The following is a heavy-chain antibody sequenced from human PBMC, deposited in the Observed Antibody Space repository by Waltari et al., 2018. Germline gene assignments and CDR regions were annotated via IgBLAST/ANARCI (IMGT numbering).Heavy chain of an antibody. Sequence: EVQLVESGGGLVKPGGSLRLSCAASGFTFISYRMNWVRQAPGKGLEWVGSMRSSSSYIYYAGSVKGRFTISRDNAKNSLYLQMNSLRAEDTAVYYCARDTGGSGGYGMDVWGQGTTVTVSS. V-gene: IGHV3-21*01. CDR1: GFTFISYR. CDR3: ARDTGGSGGYGMDV. D-gene: IGHD3-10*01. CDR2: MRSSSSYI. J-gene: IGHJ6*02.